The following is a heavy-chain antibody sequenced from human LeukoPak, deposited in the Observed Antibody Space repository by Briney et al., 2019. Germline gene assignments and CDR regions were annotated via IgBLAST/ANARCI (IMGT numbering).Heavy chain of an antibody. J-gene: IGHJ4*02. CDR3: ARDAEKYSSSSTDY. CDR2: INPNSGGT. CDR1: GYTFSSYG. Sequence: GASVKVSCKASGYTFSSYGISWVRQAPGQGLEWMGWINPNSGGTNYAQKFQGRVTMTRDTSISTAYMELSRLRSDDTAVYYCARDAEKYSSSSTDYWGQGTLVTVPS. V-gene: IGHV1-2*02. D-gene: IGHD6-6*01.